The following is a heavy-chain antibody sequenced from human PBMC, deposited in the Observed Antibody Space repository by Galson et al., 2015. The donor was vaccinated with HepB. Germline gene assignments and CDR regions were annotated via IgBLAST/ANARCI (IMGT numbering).Heavy chain of an antibody. CDR1: GFTFSNYG. D-gene: IGHD3-10*01. Sequence: SLRLSCAASGFTFSNYGMSWVRLAPGKGLEWVSSIGGSGTTTYYADSVKARFTISRDNSKNTLFLQANSLRAEDTAVYYCGKLDSGTVLWGQGTLVTVSS. V-gene: IGHV3-23*01. J-gene: IGHJ4*02. CDR2: IGGSGTTT. CDR3: GKLDSGTVL.